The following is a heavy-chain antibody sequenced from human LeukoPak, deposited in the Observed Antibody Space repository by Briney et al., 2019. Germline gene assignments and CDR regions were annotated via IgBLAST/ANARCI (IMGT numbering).Heavy chain of an antibody. Sequence: GASVKVSCKASGYTFTVHYMHWVRQAPGQGLEWMGWINTHSGGTSYAQKFQGRVTMTRDTSISTGFMELKSLGSDDTAVYYCARSRISAPVDYWGQGTLVTVSS. CDR3: ARSRISAPVDY. V-gene: IGHV1-2*02. D-gene: IGHD6-6*01. CDR2: INTHSGGT. CDR1: GYTFTVHY. J-gene: IGHJ4*02.